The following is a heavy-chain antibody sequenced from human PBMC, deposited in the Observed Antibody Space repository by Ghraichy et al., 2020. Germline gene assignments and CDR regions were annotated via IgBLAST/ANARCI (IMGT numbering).Heavy chain of an antibody. CDR2: IYYSGST. CDR1: GGSISSYY. V-gene: IGHV4-59*01. J-gene: IGHJ4*02. CDR3: ARLGVGYYFDY. D-gene: IGHD3-10*01. Sequence: SKTLSLTCTVSGGSISSYYWSWIRQPPGKGLEWIGYIYYSGSTNYNPSLNSRVTISVDTSKNQFSLKLSSVTAADTAVYYCARLGVGYYFDYWGQGTLVTVSS.